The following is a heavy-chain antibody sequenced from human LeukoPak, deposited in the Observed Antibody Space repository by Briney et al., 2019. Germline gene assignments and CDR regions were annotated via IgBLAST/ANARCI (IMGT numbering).Heavy chain of an antibody. CDR3: ARRDYVRAFDI. CDR2: IYYSGGT. CDR1: GGSISSYY. J-gene: IGHJ3*02. V-gene: IGHV4-59*08. Sequence: SETLSLTCTVSGGSISSYYWSWIRQPPGKGLEWIGYIYYSGGTNYNPSLKSRVTISVDTSKNQFSLKLSSVTAADTAVYYCARRDYVRAFDIWGQGTMVTVSS. D-gene: IGHD4-17*01.